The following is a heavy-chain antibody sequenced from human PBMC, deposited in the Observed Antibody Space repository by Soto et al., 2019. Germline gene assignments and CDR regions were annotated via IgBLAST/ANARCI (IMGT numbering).Heavy chain of an antibody. J-gene: IGHJ6*02. CDR3: ARGGAVAGTNYYYGMDV. Sequence: ASVKVSCKASGYTFNTFGVTWVRQAPGQGLEWMGWINPNSGGTNYAQKFQGWVTMTRDTSISTAYMELSRLRSDDTAVYYCARGGAVAGTNYYYGMDVWGQGTTVTVS. CDR2: INPNSGGT. V-gene: IGHV1-2*04. CDR1: GYTFNTFG. D-gene: IGHD6-19*01.